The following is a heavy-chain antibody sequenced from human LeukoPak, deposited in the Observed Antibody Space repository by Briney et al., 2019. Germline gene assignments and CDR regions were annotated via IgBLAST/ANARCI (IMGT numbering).Heavy chain of an antibody. CDR1: GFTFSSYA. CDR3: ARLETHSSGYSAFGAVEPWVDAFDI. CDR2: ISYDGSNK. Sequence: GRSLRFSCAASGFTFSSYAMHWVRQAPGKGLEWVAVISYDGSNKYYADSVKGRFTISRDNSKNTLCLQMNSLRAEDTAVYYCARLETHSSGYSAFGAVEPWVDAFDIWGQGTMVTVSS. D-gene: IGHD3-22*01. V-gene: IGHV3-30-3*01. J-gene: IGHJ3*02.